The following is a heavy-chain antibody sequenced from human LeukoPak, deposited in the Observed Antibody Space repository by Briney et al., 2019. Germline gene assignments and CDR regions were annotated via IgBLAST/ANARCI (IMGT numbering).Heavy chain of an antibody. CDR1: GYTFTSYA. Sequence: ASVKVSCKASGYTFTSYAMHWVRQAPGQRLEWMGWINAGNGNTKYSQKFQGRVTITRDTSASTAYMELSSLRSEDTAVYYCARVFIFLAIDYGDIYFDYWGQGTLVAVSS. CDR3: ARVFIFLAIDYGDIYFDY. J-gene: IGHJ4*02. V-gene: IGHV1-3*01. D-gene: IGHD4-17*01. CDR2: INAGNGNT.